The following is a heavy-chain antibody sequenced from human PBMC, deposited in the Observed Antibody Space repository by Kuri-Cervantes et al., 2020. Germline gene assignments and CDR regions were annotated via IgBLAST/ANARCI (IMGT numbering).Heavy chain of an antibody. D-gene: IGHD5-12*01. CDR3: ARANSGHDFYYYYGMDV. CDR1: GGSISSGDYY. V-gene: IGHV4-30-4*01. Sequence: SETLSLTCTVSGGSISSGDYYWSWIRQPPGKGLEWIGYIYYSGSTYYNPSLKSRVTISVDTSKNQFSLKLSSVTAADTAVYYCARANSGHDFYYYYGMDVWGQGTTVTVSS. CDR2: IYYSGST. J-gene: IGHJ6*02.